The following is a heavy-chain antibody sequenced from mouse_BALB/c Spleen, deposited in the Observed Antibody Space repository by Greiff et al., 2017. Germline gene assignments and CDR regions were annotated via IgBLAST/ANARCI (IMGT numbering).Heavy chain of an antibody. CDR2: ISYDGSN. V-gene: IGHV3-6*02. J-gene: IGHJ4*01. D-gene: IGHD2-3*01. CDR1: GYSITSGYY. Sequence: ESGPGLVKPSQSLSLTCSVTGYSITSGYYWNWIRQFPGNKLEWMGYISYDGSNNYNPSLKNRISITRDTSKNQFFLKLNSVTTEDTATYYCASLDGYYNYYAMDYWGQGTSVTVSS. CDR3: ASLDGYYNYYAMDY.